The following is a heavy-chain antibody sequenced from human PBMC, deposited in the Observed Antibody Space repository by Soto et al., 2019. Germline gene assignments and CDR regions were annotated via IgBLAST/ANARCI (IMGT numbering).Heavy chain of an antibody. Sequence: PSETLSLTCTVSGGSFSGYFWTWIRQPPGKGLEWLAEINHSGITNYNPSVESRVSMSVDTSKNQFSLRLYSVTPADTAVYYCVRGPYNYNSRYFDYWGQGTLVTVSS. CDR1: GGSFSGYF. CDR3: VRGPYNYNSRYFDY. CDR2: INHSGIT. J-gene: IGHJ4*02. V-gene: IGHV4-34*01. D-gene: IGHD1-1*01.